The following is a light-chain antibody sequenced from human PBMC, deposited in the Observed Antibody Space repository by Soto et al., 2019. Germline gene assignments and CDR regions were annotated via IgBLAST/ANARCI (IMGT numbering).Light chain of an antibody. CDR2: GAS. Sequence: PGERVTLSCRASQDIRSSLAWYQQKPGQAPRLLIYGASIRATGVPATFSGSGSGTEFTLSISSLQSDDSATYYCQQYYSYPWTFGQGTKVEIK. CDR1: QDIRSS. V-gene: IGKV3-15*01. CDR3: QQYYSYPWT. J-gene: IGKJ1*01.